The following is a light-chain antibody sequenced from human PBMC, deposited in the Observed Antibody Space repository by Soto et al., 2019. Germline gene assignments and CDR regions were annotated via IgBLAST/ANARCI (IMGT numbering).Light chain of an antibody. CDR2: EVS. Sequence: QSALTQPPSASGSPGQSVTISCTGTSSDVGGYNYVSWYQQHPGKAPKLMIYEVSKRPSGVPDRVSGSKSGNTASLTVSGLQSEDEADYYCSSYAGSNKSVFGTGTKLTVL. CDR1: SSDVGGYNY. CDR3: SSYAGSNKSV. J-gene: IGLJ1*01. V-gene: IGLV2-8*01.